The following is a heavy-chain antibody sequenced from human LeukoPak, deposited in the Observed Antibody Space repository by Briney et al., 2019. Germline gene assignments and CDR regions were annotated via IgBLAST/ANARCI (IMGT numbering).Heavy chain of an antibody. CDR3: ARIHRYCSGGACYVLDN. Sequence: SETLSLTCVVSGGSVSGYYWGWIRQPPGRGLEWIGYVYYSGSTNYNPSFRSRITISVDTSRNQFSLQLSSVTAADTAVYYCARIHRYCSGGACYVLDNWGQGTLVAVSS. D-gene: IGHD2-15*01. V-gene: IGHV4-59*02. J-gene: IGHJ4*02. CDR2: VYYSGST. CDR1: GGSVSGYY.